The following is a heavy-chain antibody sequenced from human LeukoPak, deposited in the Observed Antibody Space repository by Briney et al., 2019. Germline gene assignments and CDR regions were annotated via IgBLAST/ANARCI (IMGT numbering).Heavy chain of an antibody. CDR3: ATGLTGDPLYDY. CDR2: FDPEDGET. D-gene: IGHD1-20*01. J-gene: IGHJ4*02. CDR1: GYTLTELS. V-gene: IGHV1-24*01. Sequence: VASVKVSCKVSGYTLTELSMHWVRQAPGKGLEWMGGFDPEDGETIYAQKFQGRVTMTEDTSTDTAYMELSSLRSEDTAVYYCATGLTGDPLYDYWGQGTLVTVSS.